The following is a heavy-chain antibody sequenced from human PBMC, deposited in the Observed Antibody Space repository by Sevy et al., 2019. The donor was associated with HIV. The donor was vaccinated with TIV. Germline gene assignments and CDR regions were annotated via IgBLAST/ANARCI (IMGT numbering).Heavy chain of an antibody. CDR3: VRQRGDTVVLPDVLPDYGMDV. Sequence: GGSLRLSCAASGLTFSSYWMHWVRQAPGKGLVWVSRINGDGSSTSYADSVKGRFTISRDNAKNTLYLQMNSLRAEDTAVYYCVRQRGDTVVLPDVLPDYGMDVWGQATTVTVSS. CDR1: GLTFSSYW. V-gene: IGHV3-74*01. D-gene: IGHD2-2*01. J-gene: IGHJ6*02. CDR2: INGDGSST.